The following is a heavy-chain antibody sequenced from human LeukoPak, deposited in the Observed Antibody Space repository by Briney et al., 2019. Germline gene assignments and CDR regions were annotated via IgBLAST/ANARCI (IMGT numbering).Heavy chain of an antibody. CDR3: AREGRYNWNYGGYYYYYYGMDV. CDR1: GGSISSYY. Sequence: SETLSLTCTVSGGSISSYYWSWIRQPPGKGLEWIGYIYYSGSTNYNPSLKSRVTISVDTSKNQFSLKLSSVTAADTAVYYCAREGRYNWNYGGYYYYYYGMDVWGQGTTVTVSS. J-gene: IGHJ6*02. V-gene: IGHV4-59*01. CDR2: IYYSGST. D-gene: IGHD1-7*01.